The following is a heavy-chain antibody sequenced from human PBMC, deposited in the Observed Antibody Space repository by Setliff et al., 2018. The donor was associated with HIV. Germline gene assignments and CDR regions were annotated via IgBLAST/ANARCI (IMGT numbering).Heavy chain of an antibody. D-gene: IGHD4-4*01. Sequence: GSLRLSCAASGFTFSSYGMHWVRQAPGKGLEWVAFIRYDGSNKYYADSVKGRFTISRDNSKNTLYLQMNSLRAEDTAVYYCAKAVRGYSNYVGAHYYYMDVWGKGTTVTVSS. CDR3: AKAVRGYSNYVGAHYYYMDV. J-gene: IGHJ6*03. V-gene: IGHV3-30*02. CDR1: GFTFSSYG. CDR2: IRYDGSNK.